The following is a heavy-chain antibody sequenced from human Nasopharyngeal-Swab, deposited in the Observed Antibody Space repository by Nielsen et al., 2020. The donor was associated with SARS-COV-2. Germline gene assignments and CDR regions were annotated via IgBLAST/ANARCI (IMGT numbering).Heavy chain of an antibody. CDR1: GGSFSGYY. CDR2: INHSGST. D-gene: IGHD6-13*01. Sequence: SQTLSLTCAVYGGSFSGYYWNWIRQAPGKGLEWIGEINHSGSTYYNPSLKSRVTISVDTSKNQFSLKLSSVTAADTAVYYCARHPRYSSSWYPLLGWFDPWGQGTLVTVSS. V-gene: IGHV4-34*01. J-gene: IGHJ5*02. CDR3: ARHPRYSSSWYPLLGWFDP.